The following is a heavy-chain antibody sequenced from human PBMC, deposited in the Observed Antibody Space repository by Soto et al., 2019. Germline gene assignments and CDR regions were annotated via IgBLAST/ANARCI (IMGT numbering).Heavy chain of an antibody. V-gene: IGHV1-3*01. CDR2: INAGNGNT. CDR1: GYTFSNYA. D-gene: IGHD1-26*01. CDR3: ARGSPPTFDY. Sequence: ASVKVSCKASGYTFSNYAIHWVRQAPGQRLEWMGWINAGNGNTKSSQKFPGRVTITRDTSASTAYMELSSLRSEDTAVYYCARGSPPTFDYCGQGTLVTVSS. J-gene: IGHJ4*02.